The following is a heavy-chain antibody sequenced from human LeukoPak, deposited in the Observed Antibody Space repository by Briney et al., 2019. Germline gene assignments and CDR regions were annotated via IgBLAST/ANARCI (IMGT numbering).Heavy chain of an antibody. V-gene: IGHV4-4*07. CDR1: GDSMSDYY. CDR3: ATQGARNCSGGSCRYSWFDP. Sequence: SETLSLTCTVSGDSMSDYYWSWVRQPAGKGLEWIGRIYTSENTNFNPSLKSRVTMSIDTSKNQFSLKLSSVTAADTAVYYCATQGARNCSGGSCRYSWFDPWGQGTLVTVSS. D-gene: IGHD2-15*01. CDR2: IYTSENT. J-gene: IGHJ5*02.